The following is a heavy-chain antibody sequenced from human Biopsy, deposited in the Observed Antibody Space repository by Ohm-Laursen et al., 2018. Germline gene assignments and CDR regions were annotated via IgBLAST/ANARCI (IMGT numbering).Heavy chain of an antibody. V-gene: IGHV3-23*01. Sequence: GSLRLSCSASGFTFSSYAMTWFRQAPGKGLEWVSTISGNSDIIYDTDSVKGRFTISRDNSKNTLYLQMNSLRADDTAVYYCALAAAQTVTHFDYWGQGTLVTVS. CDR3: ALAAAQTVTHFDY. CDR2: ISGNSDII. CDR1: GFTFSSYA. J-gene: IGHJ4*02. D-gene: IGHD4-17*01.